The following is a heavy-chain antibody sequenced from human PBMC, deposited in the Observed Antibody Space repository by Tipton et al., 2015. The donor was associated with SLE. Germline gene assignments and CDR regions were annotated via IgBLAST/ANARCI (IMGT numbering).Heavy chain of an antibody. Sequence: TLSLTCTVSGGSISRSSNYWGWIRQPPGKGLEWIGSIYYSGSIYYNPSLKSPVTMSGDTSKNQFSLKLSSVTAADTGVYYCARALGSSAPFNSWGQGILVTVSS. D-gene: IGHD6-6*01. J-gene: IGHJ5*02. V-gene: IGHV4-39*01. CDR2: IYYSGSI. CDR1: GGSISRSSNY. CDR3: ARALGSSAPFNS.